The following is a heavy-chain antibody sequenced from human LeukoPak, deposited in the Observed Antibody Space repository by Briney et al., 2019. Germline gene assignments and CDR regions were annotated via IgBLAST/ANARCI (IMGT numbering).Heavy chain of an antibody. D-gene: IGHD3-3*01. CDR2: ISTVSTYT. Sequence: GGSLRLSCAASGFTFSDYSINWVRQAPGKGLEWVSSISTVSTYTNYADSVKGRFSISRDNAKGLLYLQMSNLRDEDTGVYYCARDASGYFHYYYMDAWGKGTTVTVSS. CDR3: ARDASGYFHYYYMDA. J-gene: IGHJ6*03. V-gene: IGHV3-21*01. CDR1: GFTFSDYS.